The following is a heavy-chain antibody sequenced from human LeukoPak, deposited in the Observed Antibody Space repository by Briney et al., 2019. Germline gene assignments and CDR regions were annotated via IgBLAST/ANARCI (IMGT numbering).Heavy chain of an antibody. CDR1: GFTFSSYS. V-gene: IGHV3-21*01. D-gene: IGHD6-19*01. CDR2: ISSSCSYI. J-gene: IGHJ6*02. Sequence: GGSLRLSCAASGFTFSSYSMNWVRQAPGKGLEWVPSISSSCSYIYYADSVKGRFTISRDNAKNSLYLQMNSLRAEDTAVYYCARDCPSKQWLAPYYYYGMDVWGQGTTVTVSS. CDR3: ARDCPSKQWLAPYYYYGMDV.